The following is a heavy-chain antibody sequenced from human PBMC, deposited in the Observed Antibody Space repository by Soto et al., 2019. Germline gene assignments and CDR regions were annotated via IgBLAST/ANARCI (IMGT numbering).Heavy chain of an antibody. CDR2: IKQDGSEK. D-gene: IGHD6-19*01. V-gene: IGHV3-7*01. J-gene: IGHJ3*02. Sequence: EVQLVESGGGLVQPGGSLRLSCAASGFTFSSYWMSWIRQAPGKGLEWVANIKQDGSEKFYVDSVKGRFTASRDKAKSSLYRQMNSLRAEDTAVDYCARHHFWLDRLRVTFDIWGQGTLVTVSS. CDR1: GFTFSSYW. CDR3: ARHHFWLDRLRVTFDI.